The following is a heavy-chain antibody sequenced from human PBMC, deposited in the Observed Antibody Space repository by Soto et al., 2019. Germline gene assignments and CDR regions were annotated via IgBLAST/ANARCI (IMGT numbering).Heavy chain of an antibody. Sequence: QLQLQQSGPGLVKPSETLSLTCTVSGGSISSSSYYWGWIRQPPGKGLEWIGSIYYSGSTYYNPSLMRGVSISVDTTNNHLSLKVSPVTVVETAVYYCARLEGNDGPDFWGKGTKVSVSS. D-gene: IGHD3-16*01. V-gene: IGHV4-39*01. J-gene: IGHJ6*03. CDR1: GGSISSSSYY. CDR3: ARLEGNDGPDF. CDR2: IYYSGST.